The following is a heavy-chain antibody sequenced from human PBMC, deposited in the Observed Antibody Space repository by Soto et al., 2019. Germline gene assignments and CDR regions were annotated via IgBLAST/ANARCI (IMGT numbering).Heavy chain of an antibody. CDR3: ARDLQRRYFDY. CDR1: GFTFSNYN. Sequence: GGSLRLSCSASGFTFSNYNMNWVRLVPGKGLEWVSHISTGSISIYYADSVKGRFTISRDNAKNSLYLQMNSLRAEDTAVYYCARDLQRRYFDYWGQGTLVTVSS. J-gene: IGHJ4*02. CDR2: ISTGSISI. D-gene: IGHD1-1*01. V-gene: IGHV3-48*01.